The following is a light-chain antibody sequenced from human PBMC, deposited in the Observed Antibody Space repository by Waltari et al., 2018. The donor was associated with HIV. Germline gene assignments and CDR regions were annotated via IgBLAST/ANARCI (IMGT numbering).Light chain of an antibody. CDR3: QAWDSSTYV. CDR1: KLGDKY. Sequence: SYELTQPPSVSVSPGQTASITCSGDKLGDKYACWYQQKPGQSPVLVIYQDSQRPSGIPVRFSGSNSGNTATLTISGTQAMDEADYYGQAWDSSTYVFGTGTKVTVL. V-gene: IGLV3-1*01. J-gene: IGLJ1*01. CDR2: QDS.